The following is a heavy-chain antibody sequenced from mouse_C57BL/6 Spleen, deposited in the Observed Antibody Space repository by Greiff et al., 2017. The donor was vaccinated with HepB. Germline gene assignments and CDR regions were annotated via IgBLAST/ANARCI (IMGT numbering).Heavy chain of an antibody. CDR3: ADQGYYVPRAMDY. J-gene: IGHJ4*01. V-gene: IGHV5-17*01. Sequence: EVMLVESGGGLVKPGGSLKLSCAASGFTFSDYGMHWVRQAPEKGLEWVAYISSGSSTIYYADTVKGRFTISRDNAKNTQFLQMTRLRSEDTAMYYCADQGYYVPRAMDYWGQGASVTVSS. CDR1: GFTFSDYG. CDR2: ISSGSSTI. D-gene: IGHD2-3*01.